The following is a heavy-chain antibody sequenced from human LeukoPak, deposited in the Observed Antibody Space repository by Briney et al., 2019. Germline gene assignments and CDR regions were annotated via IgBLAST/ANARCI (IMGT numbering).Heavy chain of an antibody. CDR1: GFTFSDYD. D-gene: IGHD6-19*01. CDR3: AKSQYSSGWFDY. Sequence: GGSLRLSCAASGFTFSDYDMTWVRQAPGKGLEWVSGISGGGETLYYADSVKGRFTISRDNSKNTLYLQMNSLRAEDTAVYFCAKSQYSSGWFDYWGQGTLVTVSS. J-gene: IGHJ4*02. CDR2: ISGGGETL. V-gene: IGHV3-23*01.